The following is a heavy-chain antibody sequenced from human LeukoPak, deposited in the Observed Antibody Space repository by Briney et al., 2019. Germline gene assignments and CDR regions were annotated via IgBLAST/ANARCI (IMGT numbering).Heavy chain of an antibody. CDR3: ARDLYYDSSGAGYYYYYMDV. CDR2: ISAYNGNT. D-gene: IGHD3-22*01. Sequence: ASVKVSCKASGYTFTSYGISWVRQAPGQGLEGMGWISAYNGNTNYAQKLQGRVTMTTDTSTSTAYMELRSLRSDDTAVYYCARDLYYDSSGAGYYYYYMDVWGKGTTVTVSS. J-gene: IGHJ6*03. CDR1: GYTFTSYG. V-gene: IGHV1-18*01.